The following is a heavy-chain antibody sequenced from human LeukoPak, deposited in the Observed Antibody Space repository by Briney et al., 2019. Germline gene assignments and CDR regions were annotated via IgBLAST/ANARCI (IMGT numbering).Heavy chain of an antibody. CDR1: GGSISSSSYY. V-gene: IGHV4-39*01. CDR3: ARSRRGRGQQRENGSNYFYYMDV. CDR2: IYYSGST. J-gene: IGHJ6*03. Sequence: SETLSLTCTVSGGSISSSSYYWGWIRQPPGKGLEWIGSIYYSGSTYYNPSLKSRVTISVDTSKNQFSLKLSSVTAADTTVYYCARSRRGRGQQRENGSNYFYYMDVWGKGTTVTVSS. D-gene: IGHD6-13*01.